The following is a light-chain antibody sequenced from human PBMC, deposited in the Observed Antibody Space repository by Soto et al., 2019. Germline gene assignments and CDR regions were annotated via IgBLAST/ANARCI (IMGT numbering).Light chain of an antibody. J-gene: IGKJ1*01. V-gene: IGKV1-39*01. Sequence: DIQMTQTPSSLSASVGDRVTITCRASQSISSYLDWYQQKPGQAPRLLIYAASSLHSGVPARFSGSGSGTDFTLTISRLQPEDFATYYCQQSYSTPLFGQGTKVDI. CDR2: AAS. CDR1: QSISSY. CDR3: QQSYSTPL.